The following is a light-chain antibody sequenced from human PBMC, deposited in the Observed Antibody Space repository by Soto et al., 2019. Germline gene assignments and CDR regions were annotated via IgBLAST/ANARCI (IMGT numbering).Light chain of an antibody. CDR1: QAISSY. V-gene: IGKV1-27*01. CDR3: HKYNHAPT. CDR2: ATS. J-gene: IGKJ4*01. Sequence: DIQLTQSPSSLSASVGDRVTITCRASQAISSYLAWYQQKPGKVPELLIYATSTLQSGAPSRFSGSGSGTDFTVTISSLQTEDVATYYWHKYNHAPTFGGGTKVEIK.